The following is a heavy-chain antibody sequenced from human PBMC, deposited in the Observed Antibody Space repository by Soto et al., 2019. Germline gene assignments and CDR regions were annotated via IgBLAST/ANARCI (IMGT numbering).Heavy chain of an antibody. V-gene: IGHV4-34*01. Sequence: QVQLQQWGAGLLKPSETLSLTCAVYGGSFSGYYWSWIRQPPGKGLEWIGEINHSGSTNYNPSLKSRVTISVDTSKNQFSLNLSSVTAADTAVYYCARDIGSGIVVDYWGQGTLVTVSS. CDR2: INHSGST. J-gene: IGHJ4*02. D-gene: IGHD3-10*01. CDR1: GGSFSGYY. CDR3: ARDIGSGIVVDY.